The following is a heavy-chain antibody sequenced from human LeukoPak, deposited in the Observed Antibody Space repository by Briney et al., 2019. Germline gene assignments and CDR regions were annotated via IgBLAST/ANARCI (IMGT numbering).Heavy chain of an antibody. V-gene: IGHV3-7*01. J-gene: IGHJ5*02. Sequence: GGSLRLSCAASGFTVSNNYMSWLRQAPGKGLEWVANIKHDGSDQYYLDSVKGRFTISRDNAKNSLYLQMNSLRAEDTAVYYCARGIATGVDFFDPWGQGTLLTVSS. CDR1: GFTVSNNY. D-gene: IGHD6-13*01. CDR3: ARGIATGVDFFDP. CDR2: IKHDGSDQ.